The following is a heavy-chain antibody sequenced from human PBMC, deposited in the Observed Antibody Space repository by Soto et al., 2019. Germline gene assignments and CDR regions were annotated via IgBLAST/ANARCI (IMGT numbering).Heavy chain of an antibody. V-gene: IGHV3-74*01. D-gene: IGHD2-15*01. CDR1: GFTCSSYW. CDR2: INSAGSST. Sequence: EVQLVESGGGLVQPGGSLRLSCAASGFTCSSYWMHWVRQAPGKGLVWVSRINSAGSSTSYADSVKGRFNISRDNAKNTLYLQMNSLRAEDTAVYYCVRTSLVVAAATREDYWGQGTLVTVSS. CDR3: VRTSLVVAAATREDY. J-gene: IGHJ4*02.